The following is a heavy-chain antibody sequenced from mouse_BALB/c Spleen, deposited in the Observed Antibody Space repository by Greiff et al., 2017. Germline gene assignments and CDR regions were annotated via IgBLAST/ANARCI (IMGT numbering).Heavy chain of an antibody. Sequence: EVKAVEFGGDLVKPGGSLKLPCAAPGFTFSSHGMSWVRQTSDKRLEWVATISSGGSYTYYPDSVKGRFTISRDNAKNTLYLQMSSLKSEDTAMYYCARHADGSSMHYWGQGTSVTVSS. CDR3: ARHADGSSMHY. V-gene: IGHV5-6*01. D-gene: IGHD2-3*01. J-gene: IGHJ4*01. CDR1: GFTFSSHG. CDR2: ISSGGSYT.